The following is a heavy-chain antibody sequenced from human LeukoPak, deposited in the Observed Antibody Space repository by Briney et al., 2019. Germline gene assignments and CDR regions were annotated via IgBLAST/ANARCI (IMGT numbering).Heavy chain of an antibody. Sequence: PGGSLRLSCAASGFTFNTFNMNWVRQAPGKGLEWVSSITSGGDYYAGSVKGRFTTSRDNAKNSLSLQLNSLRVEDTAVYYCARGHYDVLAASYKWTPDYWGQGTLVTVSS. CDR3: ARGHYDVLAASYKWTPDY. CDR1: GFTFNTFN. CDR2: ITSGGD. D-gene: IGHD3-9*01. V-gene: IGHV3-21*01. J-gene: IGHJ4*02.